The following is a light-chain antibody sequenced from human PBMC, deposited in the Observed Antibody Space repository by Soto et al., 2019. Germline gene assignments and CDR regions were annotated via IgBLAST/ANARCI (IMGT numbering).Light chain of an antibody. CDR1: QDITNY. CDR2: AAS. V-gene: IGKV1-16*02. J-gene: IGKJ2*01. CDR3: QQYDSYPHA. Sequence: DIQMTQSPSSVSASVGDRVTITCRASQDITNYLAWFQQKPGKAPKALIYAASTLLSGVPSKFSVGGSGTDFTLTIINLQPEDIATYFCQQYDSYPHAFGQGTRLEFK.